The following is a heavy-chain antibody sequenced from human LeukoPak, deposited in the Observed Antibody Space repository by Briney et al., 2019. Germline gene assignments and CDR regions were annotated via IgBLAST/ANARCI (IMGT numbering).Heavy chain of an antibody. CDR2: INPSSGGT. J-gene: IGHJ5*02. CDR3: ARNAYSYGCGDNWFDP. V-gene: IGHV1-2*02. CDR1: GYTFTGYY. Sequence: ASVKVSCKASGYTFTGYYMHWVRQAPGQGLEWMGWINPSSGGTNYAQKFQGRVTMTRDTSISTAYMELSRLRSDDTAVYYCARNAYSYGCGDNWFDPWGQGTLVTVSS. D-gene: IGHD5-18*01.